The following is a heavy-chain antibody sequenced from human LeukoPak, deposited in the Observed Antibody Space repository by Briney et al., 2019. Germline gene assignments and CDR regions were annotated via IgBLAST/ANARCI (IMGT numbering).Heavy chain of an antibody. V-gene: IGHV3-11*01. CDR2: ISSSGSTI. J-gene: IGHJ6*02. Sequence: GGSLRLSCAASGFTFSDYYMSWIRQAPGKGLEWVSYISSSGSTIYYADSVKGRFTISRDNAKNSLYLQMNSLRAEDTAVYYCARDILTGYLSYYGMDVWGQGTTVTLSS. CDR1: GFTFSDYY. CDR3: ARDILTGYLSYYGMDV. D-gene: IGHD3-9*01.